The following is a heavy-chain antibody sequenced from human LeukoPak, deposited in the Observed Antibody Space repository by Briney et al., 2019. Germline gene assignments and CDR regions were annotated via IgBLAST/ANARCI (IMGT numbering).Heavy chain of an antibody. D-gene: IGHD4-17*01. CDR3: AKDRVTKLAVRAFDY. Sequence: GGSLRLSCAASGFTFDDYAMHWVRQAPGKGLEWVSGISWNSGSIGYADSVKGRFTISRDNAENSLYLQMNSLRAEDTALYYCAKDRVTKLAVRAFDYWGQGTLVTVSS. J-gene: IGHJ4*02. CDR2: ISWNSGSI. CDR1: GFTFDDYA. V-gene: IGHV3-9*01.